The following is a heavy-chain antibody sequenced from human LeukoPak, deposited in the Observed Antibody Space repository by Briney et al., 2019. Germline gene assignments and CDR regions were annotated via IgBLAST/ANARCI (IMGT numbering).Heavy chain of an antibody. D-gene: IGHD2-2*01. Sequence: ASVKVSCKTSGYIFTTYAIHWVRQAPGRGLEWMGLINADDGNTRYSQRFQGRVTITRDTSANTAYMELSSLRSEDTAVYYCARVGSTSSESDYWGQGTLVTVSS. V-gene: IGHV1-3*01. CDR2: INADDGNT. J-gene: IGHJ4*02. CDR3: ARVGSTSSESDY. CDR1: GYIFTTYA.